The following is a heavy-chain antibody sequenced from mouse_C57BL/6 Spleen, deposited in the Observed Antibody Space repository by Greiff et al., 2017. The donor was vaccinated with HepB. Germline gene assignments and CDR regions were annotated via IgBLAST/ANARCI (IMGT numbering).Heavy chain of an antibody. CDR2: IYPGDGDT. CDR1: GYAFSSSW. Sequence: QVQLQQSGPELVKPGASVKISCKASGYAFSSSWMNWVKQRPGKGLEWIGRIYPGDGDTNYNGKFKGKATLTADKSSSTPYMQLSSRTSEDSAVYFCARKDGSSMNYFDYWGQGTTLTVSS. CDR3: ARKDGSSMNYFDY. D-gene: IGHD1-1*01. J-gene: IGHJ2*01. V-gene: IGHV1-82*01.